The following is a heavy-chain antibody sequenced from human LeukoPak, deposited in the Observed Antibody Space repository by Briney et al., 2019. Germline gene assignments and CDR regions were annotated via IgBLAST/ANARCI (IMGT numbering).Heavy chain of an antibody. CDR1: GFMFSNYW. J-gene: IGHJ3*01. CDR3: ASEINWGPGAFDV. V-gene: IGHV3-7*01. D-gene: IGHD7-27*01. Sequence: PGGSLRLSCVASGFMFSNYWMTWVRQAPGKGLEWVANINGDGSEEHYVDSLKGRFTTSRDNAKKSVYLQMNGLSAEDTAIYYCASEINWGPGAFDVWGQGTMVTVSS. CDR2: INGDGSEE.